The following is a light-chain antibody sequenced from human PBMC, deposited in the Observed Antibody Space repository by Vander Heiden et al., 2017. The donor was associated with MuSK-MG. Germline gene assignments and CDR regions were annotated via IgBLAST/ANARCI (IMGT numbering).Light chain of an antibody. CDR1: QSVSSSY. V-gene: IGKV3-20*01. Sequence: EIVLTQSPGTLSLSPGERATPSCRASQSVSSSYLAWYQQKPRQAPRPLIYDAASRATGIPDRFSGSGYGTDFTLTISRREQEDFAVSYCQQHGNSHPWTFGQRTKVEIK. CDR2: DAA. J-gene: IGKJ1*01. CDR3: QQHGNSHPWT.